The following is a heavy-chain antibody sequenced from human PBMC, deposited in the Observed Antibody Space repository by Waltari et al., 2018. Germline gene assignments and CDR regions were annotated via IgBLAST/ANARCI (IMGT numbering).Heavy chain of an antibody. D-gene: IGHD3-16*01. CDR2: INSDGSIT. J-gene: IGHJ4*02. Sequence: RQAPGKGLVWVSRINSDGSITSYADSVKGRFTISRDNAKNTLYLQMNSLRAEDTAVYYCARDMRHRYFDYWGQGTLVTVSS. CDR3: ARDMRHRYFDY. V-gene: IGHV3-74*01.